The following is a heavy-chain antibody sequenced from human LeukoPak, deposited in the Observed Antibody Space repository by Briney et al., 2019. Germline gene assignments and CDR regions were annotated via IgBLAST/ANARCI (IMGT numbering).Heavy chain of an antibody. CDR3: ARVGGGDLHDAFDI. J-gene: IGHJ3*02. V-gene: IGHV1-18*01. CDR2: ISAYNGNT. Sequence: ASVKVSCKASGYTFTSYGISWVRQAPGQGLEWMGWISAYNGNTNYAQKLQGRVTMTTDTSTSTAYLELRSLRSDDTAVYYCARVGGGDLHDAFDIWGQGAMVTVSS. D-gene: IGHD2-21*02. CDR1: GYTFTSYG.